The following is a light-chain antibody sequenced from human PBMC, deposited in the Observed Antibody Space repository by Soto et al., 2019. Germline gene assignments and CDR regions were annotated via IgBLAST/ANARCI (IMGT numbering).Light chain of an antibody. J-gene: IGKJ1*01. CDR1: QSVSSNY. CDR2: GAS. CDR3: QQYGSSRWT. V-gene: IGKV3-20*01. Sequence: ENVLTQSPGTLSLSPGERATLSCRASQSVSSNYVAWYQQKPGQAPRLLVYGASSRATGIPDRFSGSGSGTDFTLTISRLEPEDFAVYYCQQYGSSRWTFGQGTKVDNK.